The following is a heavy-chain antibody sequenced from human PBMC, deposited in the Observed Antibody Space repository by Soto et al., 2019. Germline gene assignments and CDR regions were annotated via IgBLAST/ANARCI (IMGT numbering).Heavy chain of an antibody. V-gene: IGHV3-66*01. Sequence: EVQLVESGGGLVQPGGSLRLSCTTSGFIVDSTYMHWVRQAPGKGLEWVAVITVAGDTYFSDSVRGRSTLSGDTSKNTRNLQVNSLRVEDTAVYYFCRVLGYLIGDWCQGALVAVSS. CDR2: ITVAGDT. CDR1: GFIVDSTY. D-gene: IGHD5-18*01. J-gene: IGHJ4*02. CDR3: CRVLGYLIGD.